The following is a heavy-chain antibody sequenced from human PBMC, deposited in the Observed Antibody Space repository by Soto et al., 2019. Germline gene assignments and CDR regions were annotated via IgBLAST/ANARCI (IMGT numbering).Heavy chain of an antibody. CDR2: IIPIFGTA. CDR3: ARSADGDPYSRSWPPRNWFDP. Sequence: QVQLVQSGAEVKKPGSSVKVSCKASGGTFSSYAISWVRQAPGQGLEWMGGIIPIFGTANYAQKFQGRVTITADKSTSTAYMELSSLRSEDTAVYYCARSADGDPYSRSWPPRNWFDPWGQGTLVTVSS. V-gene: IGHV1-69*06. J-gene: IGHJ5*02. CDR1: GGTFSSYA. D-gene: IGHD6-13*01.